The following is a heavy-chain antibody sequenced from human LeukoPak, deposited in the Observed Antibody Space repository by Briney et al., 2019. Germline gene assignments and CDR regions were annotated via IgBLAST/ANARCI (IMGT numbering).Heavy chain of an antibody. Sequence: GGSLRLSCAASGFTFDDYGMSWVRQAPGKGLEWVSGINWNGGSTGYADSVEGRFTISRDNAKNSLYLQMNSLRAEDTALYHCARGNYYDSSGYDYWGQGTLVTVSS. V-gene: IGHV3-20*01. D-gene: IGHD3-22*01. CDR2: INWNGGST. J-gene: IGHJ4*02. CDR3: ARGNYYDSSGYDY. CDR1: GFTFDDYG.